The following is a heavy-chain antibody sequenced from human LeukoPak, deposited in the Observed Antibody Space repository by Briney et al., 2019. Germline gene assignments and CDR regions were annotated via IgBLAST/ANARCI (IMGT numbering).Heavy chain of an antibody. CDR3: ARSYSSLIGY. CDR1: GFIFSNYE. D-gene: IGHD6-19*01. Sequence: GGSLRLSCAASGFIFSNYEMNWVRQAPGKGLEWISYISSSGSGMYYSDSVKGRFTISRDNAKNSLYLQMNYLRAEDTAVYYCARSYSSLIGYWGQGTLVTVSS. CDR2: ISSSGSGM. J-gene: IGHJ4*02. V-gene: IGHV3-48*03.